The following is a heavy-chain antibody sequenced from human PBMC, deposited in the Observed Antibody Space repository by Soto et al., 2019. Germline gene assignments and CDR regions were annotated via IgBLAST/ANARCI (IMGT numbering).Heavy chain of an antibody. Sequence: QITFKESGPTLVKPTQTLTLTCTFSGFSLTTRGVGVGWIRQPPGKALECLALIYWDDDKRYSPSLQSRLSITNDTPKNQVVLTMTNVDPVDTATYYCAHIPNYYQYDWFDPWGQGTLVSVS. J-gene: IGHJ5*02. V-gene: IGHV2-5*02. CDR1: GFSLTTRGVG. D-gene: IGHD3-16*01. CDR3: AHIPNYYQYDWFDP. CDR2: IYWDDDK.